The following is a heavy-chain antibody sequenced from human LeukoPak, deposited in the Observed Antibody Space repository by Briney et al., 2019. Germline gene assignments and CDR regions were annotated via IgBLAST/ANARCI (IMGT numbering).Heavy chain of an antibody. CDR3: VKGLKLRYQDTFDV. J-gene: IGHJ3*01. CDR1: GFILDDYA. V-gene: IGHV3-9*03. CDR2: ISWRSGTI. D-gene: IGHD1-14*01. Sequence: GRSLRLSCEGSGFILDDYAMHWVRQVPGKGLEWVSSISWRSGTIGYADSVKGRFTISRDNAKSTLYLQMNSLRAEDMALYYCVKGLKLRYQDTFDVWGQGTMVTVSS.